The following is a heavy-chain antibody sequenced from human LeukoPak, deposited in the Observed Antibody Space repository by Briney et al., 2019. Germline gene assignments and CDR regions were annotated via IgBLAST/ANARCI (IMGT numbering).Heavy chain of an antibody. CDR1: GFTVSSNY. V-gene: IGHV3-66*01. CDR2: IYSGGST. Sequence: GGSLRLSCAASGFTVSSNYMSWVRQAPGKGLEWVSDIYSGGSTFYADSVKGRFTISRDNSKNTLYLQMNSLRAEDTAVYYCARDSTVDYEILTGYFRPYYFDYWGQGTLVTVSS. D-gene: IGHD3-9*01. CDR3: ARDSTVDYEILTGYFRPYYFDY. J-gene: IGHJ4*02.